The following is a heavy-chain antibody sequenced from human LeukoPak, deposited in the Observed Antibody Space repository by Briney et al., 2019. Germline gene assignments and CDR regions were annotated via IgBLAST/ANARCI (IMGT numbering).Heavy chain of an antibody. D-gene: IGHD1-20*01. CDR1: GGTFSSYA. J-gene: IGHJ4*02. CDR3: ARASGITGTTRDFDY. V-gene: IGHV1-69*05. Sequence: SVKVSCKASGGTFSSYAISWVRQAPGQGLEWMGGIIPIFGTANYAQKFQGRVTITMDESTSTAYMELSSLRSEDTAVYYCARASGITGTTRDFDYWGQGTLVTVSS. CDR2: IIPIFGTA.